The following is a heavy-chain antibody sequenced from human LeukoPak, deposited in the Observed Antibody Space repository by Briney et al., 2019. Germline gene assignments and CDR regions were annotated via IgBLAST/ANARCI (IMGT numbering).Heavy chain of an antibody. D-gene: IGHD3-16*01. CDR1: GFTFSSYA. CDR3: ARDEPLLRLGTPTS. CDR2: ISYDGSNK. Sequence: GGSLRLSCAASGFTFSSYAMHWVRQAPGKGLEWVAVISYDGSNKYYADSVKGRFTISRDNSKNTLYLQMNSLRAEDTAVYYCARDEPLLRLGTPTSWGQGTLVTVSS. V-gene: IGHV3-30*04. J-gene: IGHJ5*02.